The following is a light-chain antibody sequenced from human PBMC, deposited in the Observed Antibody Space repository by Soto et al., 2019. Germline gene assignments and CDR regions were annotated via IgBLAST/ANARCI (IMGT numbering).Light chain of an antibody. CDR2: GAS. CDR1: QSVSSSY. V-gene: IGKV3-20*01. CDR3: QHSVSSRWT. J-gene: IGKJ1*01. Sequence: EIVLTQSPGTLSLSPGERATLSCRASQSVSSSYLAWYQQNPGQAPRLLIYGASSRATGIPDRFSGSGSGTDFTLTISRLEPEDFAVYYCQHSVSSRWTFGQGTKVEIK.